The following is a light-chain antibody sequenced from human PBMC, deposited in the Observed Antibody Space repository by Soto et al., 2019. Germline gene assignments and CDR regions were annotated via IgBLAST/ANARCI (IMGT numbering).Light chain of an antibody. CDR3: QQTYSTPYT. J-gene: IGKJ2*01. V-gene: IGKV1-39*01. Sequence: IHMTQSPSSLSASVGDRVTITCRASERISTYLNWYQQKPGEAPKLLISTSGTLQRGVPSRFSGSGSGTDFTLTSTSLQPADFATYFCQQTYSTPYTFGQGTKLEIK. CDR2: TSG. CDR1: ERISTY.